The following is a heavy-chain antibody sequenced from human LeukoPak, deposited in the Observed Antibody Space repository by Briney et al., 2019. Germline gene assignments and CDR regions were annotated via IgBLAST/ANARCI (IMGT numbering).Heavy chain of an antibody. CDR2: INDSGST. V-gene: IGHV4-34*01. CDR3: ARHPHYYGSGSYYPYNWFDP. D-gene: IGHD3-10*01. CDR1: GGSISSYY. J-gene: IGHJ5*02. Sequence: SETLSLTCTVSGGSISSYYWSWIRQPPRKGLEWIGEINDSGSTNYNPSLKSRVTISVDTSKNQFSLKLSSVTAADTAVYYCARHPHYYGSGSYYPYNWFDPWGQGTLVTVSS.